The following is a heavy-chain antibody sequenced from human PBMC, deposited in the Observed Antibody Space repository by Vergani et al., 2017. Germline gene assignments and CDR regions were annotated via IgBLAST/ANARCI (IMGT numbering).Heavy chain of an antibody. V-gene: IGHV3-30*18. J-gene: IGHJ4*02. CDR1: GFTFSSYG. D-gene: IGHD6-19*01. CDR2: ISYDGSNK. CDR3: AKGDYSSGWYFVVAY. Sequence: QVQLVESGGGVVQPGRSLRLSCAASGFTFSSYGMHWVRQAPGKGLEWVAVISYDGSNKYYADSVKGRFTISRDNSKNTLYLQMNSLRAEDTAVYYCAKGDYSSGWYFVVAYWGQGTLVTVSS.